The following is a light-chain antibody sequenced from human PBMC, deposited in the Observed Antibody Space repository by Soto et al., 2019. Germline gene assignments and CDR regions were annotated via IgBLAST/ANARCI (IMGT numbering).Light chain of an antibody. J-gene: IGKJ1*01. CDR1: QSVSSN. CDR3: QQYNTWPWT. CDR2: GAS. Sequence: ERVMTQSPATLSVSPGERVTLSCRASQSVSSNLAWFQHKPGQAPRLLIYGASTRAAGIPARFSGSGSGTEFTLTISSLQSEDFAVYYCQQYNTWPWTFGQGTKVEIK. V-gene: IGKV3-15*01.